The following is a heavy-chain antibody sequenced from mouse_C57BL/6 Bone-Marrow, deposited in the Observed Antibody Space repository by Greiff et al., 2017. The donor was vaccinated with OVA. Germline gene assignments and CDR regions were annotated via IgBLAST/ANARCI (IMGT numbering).Heavy chain of an antibody. V-gene: IGHV1-52*01. CDR2: IDPSDSET. J-gene: IGHJ3*01. D-gene: IGHD1-1*01. Sequence: QVQLQQPGAELVGPGSSVKLSCKASGYTFTSYWMQWVKQRPIQGLEWIGNIDPSDSETHYNQKFKDKATLTVDTSSSTAYMQLSSLTSEDSAVYYCAREDYDGSSFVGFAYWGQGTLVTVSA. CDR1: GYTFTSYW. CDR3: AREDYDGSSFVGFAY.